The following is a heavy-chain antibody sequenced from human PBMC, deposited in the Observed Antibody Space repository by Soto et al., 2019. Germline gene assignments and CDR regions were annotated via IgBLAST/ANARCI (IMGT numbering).Heavy chain of an antibody. CDR2: IYYSGST. J-gene: IGHJ5*02. V-gene: IGHV4-59*01. D-gene: IGHD6-6*01. Sequence: SETLSLTCTVSGCSISSYYWSWIRQPPGKGLEWIGYIYYSGSTNYNPSLKSRVTISVDTSKNQFSLKLSSVTAADTAVYYCARAISSSSRWFDPWGQGTLVTVSS. CDR3: ARAISSSSRWFDP. CDR1: GCSISSYY.